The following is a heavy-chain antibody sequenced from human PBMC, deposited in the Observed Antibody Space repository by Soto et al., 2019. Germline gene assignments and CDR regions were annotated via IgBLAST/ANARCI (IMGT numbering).Heavy chain of an antibody. CDR2: LNPNSGNT. V-gene: IGHV1-8*01. J-gene: IGHJ4*02. Sequence: QIQLVQSGAEVKKPGASVKVSCKDSGYTFTSYDINWVRQATGQGLEWMGWLNPNSGNTGYAQKFQGRVTMTRDTSLSTAYMELTSLRSEDTAVYYCARWGVAAQAIDYWGQGTLVNVSS. CDR1: GYTFTSYD. CDR3: ARWGVAAQAIDY. D-gene: IGHD2-15*01.